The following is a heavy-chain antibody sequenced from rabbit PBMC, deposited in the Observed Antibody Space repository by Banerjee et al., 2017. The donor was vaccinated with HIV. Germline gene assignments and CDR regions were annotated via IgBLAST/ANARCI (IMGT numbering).Heavy chain of an antibody. CDR3: ARSDGYTVYGYDLTRLDL. Sequence: QQQLEESGGGLVQPEGSLTLTCKASGLDLSISYYMCWVRQAPGKGLEWIGCIVAGSSGSTDYASWAKGRFTISKTSSTTVTLQMTSLTAADTATYFCARSDGYTVYGYDLTRLDLWGPGTLVTVS. CDR1: GLDLSISYY. D-gene: IGHD6-1*01. V-gene: IGHV1S45*01. CDR2: IVAGSSGST. J-gene: IGHJ3*01.